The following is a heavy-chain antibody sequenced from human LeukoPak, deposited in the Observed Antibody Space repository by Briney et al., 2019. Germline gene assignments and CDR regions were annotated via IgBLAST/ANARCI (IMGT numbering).Heavy chain of an antibody. CDR2: LSGSGGHT. CDR3: ADASLRGVSYIHH. CDR1: EFTFTRYA. D-gene: IGHD3-16*01. Sequence: GGSLSLSCAASEFTFTRYAMSWVAHAPGEGVVWGSALSGSGGHTYYADSVKGRFTISRDNSKNTLYLQMNSLRAEDTAVYYCADASLRGVSYIHHWGQGTLVTVSS. J-gene: IGHJ5*02. V-gene: IGHV3-23*01.